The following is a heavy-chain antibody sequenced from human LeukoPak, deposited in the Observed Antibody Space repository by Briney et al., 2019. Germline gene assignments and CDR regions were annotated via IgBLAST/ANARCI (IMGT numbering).Heavy chain of an antibody. CDR3: ARVEIAVSLRFDY. Sequence: PSETLSLTCAVYGGSFSGYYWSWIRQPPGKGLEWIGEINHSGSTNYNPSLKSRVTISVDTSKNQFSLKLSSVTAADTAAYYCARVEIAVSLRFDYWGQGTLVTVSS. J-gene: IGHJ4*02. D-gene: IGHD5-24*01. CDR2: INHSGST. V-gene: IGHV4-34*01. CDR1: GGSFSGYY.